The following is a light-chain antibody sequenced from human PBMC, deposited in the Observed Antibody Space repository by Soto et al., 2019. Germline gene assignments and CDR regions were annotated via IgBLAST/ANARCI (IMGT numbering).Light chain of an antibody. Sequence: QSALSQPASVSGSPGQSITIACTGDSGDVGGCHNYVSWYQQHPGKAPKLIIYDVSSRPSGVSNRFSGSKSGNTASLTISGLQAEDESEYYCSSYTPRSTHVIYGGGTKLTVL. CDR3: SSYTPRSTHVI. CDR2: DVS. CDR1: SGDVGGCHNY. V-gene: IGLV2-14*03. J-gene: IGLJ2*01.